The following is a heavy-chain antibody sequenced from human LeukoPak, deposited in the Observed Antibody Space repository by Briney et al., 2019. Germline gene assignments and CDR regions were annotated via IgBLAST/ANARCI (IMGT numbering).Heavy chain of an antibody. CDR2: IGGNSRPT. J-gene: IGHJ4*02. CDR1: GFTFSDYS. V-gene: IGHV3-48*01. CDR3: AKDRYSYAFEYSDS. Sequence: GGSLRLSCAASGFTFSDYSVNWVRQAPGKGLEWVSYIGGNSRPTYFADSVKGRFTIPRDNSKNTLSLQVSSLRTEDTAVYYCAKDRYSYAFEYSDSWGQGTLVTVSS. D-gene: IGHD5-18*01.